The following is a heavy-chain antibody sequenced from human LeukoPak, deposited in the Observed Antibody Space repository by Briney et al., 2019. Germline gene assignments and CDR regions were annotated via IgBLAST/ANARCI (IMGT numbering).Heavy chain of an antibody. Sequence: GGSLRLSCAASGFTFSSYAMSWVRQAPGKGLEWVSVFYDGGSKFYADSVQGRFTISRDNSKNTLRLQMNSLRVEDTAVYFCARGGYSNGPLPYWGQGTLVTVSS. D-gene: IGHD4-11*01. CDR1: GFTFSSYA. J-gene: IGHJ4*02. V-gene: IGHV3-23*01. CDR3: ARGGYSNGPLPY. CDR2: FYDGGSK.